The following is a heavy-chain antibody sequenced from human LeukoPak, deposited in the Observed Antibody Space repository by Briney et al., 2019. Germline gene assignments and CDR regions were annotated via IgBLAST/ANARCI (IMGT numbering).Heavy chain of an antibody. D-gene: IGHD2-8*01. Sequence: ASVKVSCKASGYTFTGYYMHWVRQAPGQGLEWMGWINHNSGGTNYAQKFQGRVTMTRDTSISTAYMELSRLRSDDTAVYYCARVGRLLVYAIDLDPWGQGTLVTVSS. V-gene: IGHV1-2*02. CDR3: ARVGRLLVYAIDLDP. CDR2: INHNSGGT. J-gene: IGHJ5*02. CDR1: GYTFTGYY.